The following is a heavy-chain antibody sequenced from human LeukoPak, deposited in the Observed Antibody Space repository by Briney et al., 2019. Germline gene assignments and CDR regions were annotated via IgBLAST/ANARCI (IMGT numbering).Heavy chain of an antibody. J-gene: IGHJ4*02. CDR1: GGSISSYY. V-gene: IGHV4-59*12. CDR3: ARGPTTVTRAFDY. D-gene: IGHD4-17*01. CDR2: IHYSGST. Sequence: SETLSLTCTVSGGSISSYYWSWIRQLPGKGMEWIGYIHYSGSTNYNPSLKSRVTISVDTSKNQFSLKLSSVTAADTAVYYCARGPTTVTRAFDYWGQGTLVTVSS.